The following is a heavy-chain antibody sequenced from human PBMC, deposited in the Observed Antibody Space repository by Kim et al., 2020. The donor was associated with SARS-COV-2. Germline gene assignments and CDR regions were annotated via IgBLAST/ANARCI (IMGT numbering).Heavy chain of an antibody. CDR3: ARYSSSLVRTYYYYGMDV. V-gene: IGHV4-59*13. CDR2: IYYSGST. Sequence: SETLSLTCTVSGGSISSYYWSWIRQPPGKGLEWIGYIYYSGSTNYNPSLKSRVTISVDTSKNQFSLKLSSVTAADTAVYYCARYSSSLVRTYYYYGMDVWGQGTTVTVSS. CDR1: GGSISSYY. J-gene: IGHJ6*02. D-gene: IGHD6-6*01.